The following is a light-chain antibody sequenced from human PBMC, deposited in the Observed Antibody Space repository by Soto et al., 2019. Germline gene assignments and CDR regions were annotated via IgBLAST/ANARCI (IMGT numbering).Light chain of an antibody. CDR2: GAS. CDR1: RSVSSSY. J-gene: IGKJ1*01. Sequence: ETVLTQSPGTLSLSPGERATLFCRASRSVSSSYLAWYQQKPGQAPRLLTYGASSRATAFPDRFSGGGSGTDFTPTSSSLQPEDFAAYYCQQYGSSPPWWTFGQGTKVEIK. CDR3: QQYGSSPPWWT. V-gene: IGKV3-20*01.